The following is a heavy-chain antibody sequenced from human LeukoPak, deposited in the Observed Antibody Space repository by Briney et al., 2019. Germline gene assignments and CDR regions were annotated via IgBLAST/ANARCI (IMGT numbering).Heavy chain of an antibody. J-gene: IGHJ4*02. Sequence: GESLKISCKGSGYRFTSYWIGRVRQTPRKGLEWMGIIYPGDSDTRYSPSFQGQVTISADKSISTAYLQWSSLKASDTAMYYCARAIAAAGIFGSFDYWGQGTLVTVSS. CDR3: ARAIAAAGIFGSFDY. V-gene: IGHV5-51*01. D-gene: IGHD6-13*01. CDR1: GYRFTSYW. CDR2: IYPGDSDT.